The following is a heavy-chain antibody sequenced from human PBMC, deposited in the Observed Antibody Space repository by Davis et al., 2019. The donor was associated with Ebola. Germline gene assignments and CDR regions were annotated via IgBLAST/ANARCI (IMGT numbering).Heavy chain of an antibody. CDR2: IYYSGNT. CDR3: ARVRITMVRGVIITSSSFDY. D-gene: IGHD3-10*01. V-gene: IGHV4-39*01. J-gene: IGHJ4*02. Sequence: MPSETLSLTCTVSGGSISSNSYNWGWIRQPPGKGLEWIGSIYYSGNTYYNPSLKSRVTISVDTSKNQFSLKVSSVTAADTAVYYCARVRITMVRGVIITSSSFDYWGQGTLVTVSS. CDR1: GGSISSNSYN.